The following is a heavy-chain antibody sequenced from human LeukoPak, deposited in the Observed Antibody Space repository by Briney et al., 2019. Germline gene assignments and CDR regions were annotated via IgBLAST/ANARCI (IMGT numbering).Heavy chain of an antibody. CDR1: GGTFSSYA. CDR3: AGCGGDCYSGLGAFDI. CDR2: IIPIFGTA. V-gene: IGHV1-69*01. J-gene: IGHJ3*02. Sequence: SVKVSCKASGGTFSSYAISWVRRAPGQGLEWMGGIIPIFGTANYAQKFQGRVTITADESTSTAYMELSSLRSEDTAVYYCAGCGGDCYSGLGAFDIWGQGTMVTVSS. D-gene: IGHD2-21*02.